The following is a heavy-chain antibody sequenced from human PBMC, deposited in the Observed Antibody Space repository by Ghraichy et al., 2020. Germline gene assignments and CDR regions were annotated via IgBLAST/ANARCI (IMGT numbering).Heavy chain of an antibody. J-gene: IGHJ4*02. CDR2: IYYSGST. CDR1: GGSISSYY. V-gene: IGHV4-59*01. CDR3: ARGIGATGDY. D-gene: IGHD4/OR15-4a*01. Sequence: SQTLSLTCTVSGGSISSYYWSWIRQPPGKGLEWIGYIYYSGSTNYNPSLKSRVTISVDTSKNQFSLKLSSVTAADTAVYYCARGIGATGDYWGQGTLVTVSS.